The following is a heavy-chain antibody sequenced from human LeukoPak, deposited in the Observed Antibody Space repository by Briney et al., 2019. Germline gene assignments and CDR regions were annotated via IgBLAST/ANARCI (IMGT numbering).Heavy chain of an antibody. V-gene: IGHV3-53*01. Sequence: GGSLRLSCAASGFTVSGNYMSWVRQAPGKGREWGLVIYSGGRTYYAETLKGRCTISRDNSKSTLSIQMNSLRAEDTAVYYGRRASVEPGAIGLFDSWGQGSLVIVSS. J-gene: IGHJ4*02. CDR1: GFTVSGNY. CDR3: RRASVEPGAIGLFDS. D-gene: IGHD2-2*01. CDR2: IYSGGRT.